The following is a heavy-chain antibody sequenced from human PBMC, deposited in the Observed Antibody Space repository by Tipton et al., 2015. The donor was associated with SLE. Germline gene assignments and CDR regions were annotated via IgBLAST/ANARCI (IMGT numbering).Heavy chain of an antibody. CDR2: ISNRGGT. CDR1: GASISPYY. Sequence: LRLSCTVSGASISPYYWSWIRQPPGKGLEYIGHISNRGGTNYNPSLKSRVTISLDTSRNQFSLRLSSVTAADTAVYYCAGDSTNFDYWGQGTLVNVSS. CDR3: AGDSTNFDY. V-gene: IGHV4-59*01. J-gene: IGHJ4*02.